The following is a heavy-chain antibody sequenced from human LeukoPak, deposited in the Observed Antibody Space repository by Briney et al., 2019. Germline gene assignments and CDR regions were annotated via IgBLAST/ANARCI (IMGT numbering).Heavy chain of an antibody. V-gene: IGHV7-4-1*02. CDR2: INTNTGNP. D-gene: IGHD3-9*01. J-gene: IGHJ6*02. CDR3: ARPAPYDILTEAYYYYGMDV. Sequence: GASVKVSCKASGYTFTSYAMNWVRQAPRQGLEWMRWINTNTGNPTYAQGFTGRFVFSLDTSVSTAYLQISSLKAEDTAVYYCARPAPYDILTEAYYYYGMDVWGQGTTVTVSS. CDR1: GYTFTSYA.